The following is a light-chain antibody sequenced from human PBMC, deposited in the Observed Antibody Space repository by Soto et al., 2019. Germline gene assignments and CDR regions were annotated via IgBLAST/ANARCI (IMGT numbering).Light chain of an antibody. CDR3: QQYTCYSWT. CDR1: KSIISW. Sequence: QMTKSPSTLSASVGDRVTITCRASKSIISWLAWYQQKAGKAPPILIYDASTLKSGIPSRSSASGSWTEFTHIISSLQLDEFASYYCQQYTCYSWTFGQGPKVHIK. J-gene: IGKJ1*01. V-gene: IGKV1-5*01. CDR2: DAS.